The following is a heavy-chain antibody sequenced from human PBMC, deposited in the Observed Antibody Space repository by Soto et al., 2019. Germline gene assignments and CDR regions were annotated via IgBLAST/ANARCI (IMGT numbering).Heavy chain of an antibody. CDR3: ARDRTIFGVVHASGGIDV. D-gene: IGHD3-3*01. CDR2: ISYDGSNK. J-gene: IGHJ6*02. Sequence: PGGSLRLSCAASGFTFSSYAMHWVRQAPGKGLEWVAVISYDGSNKYYADSVKGRFTISRDNSKNTLYLQMNSLRAEDTAVYYCARDRTIFGVVHASGGIDVWGQGTTVTVSS. CDR1: GFTFSSYA. V-gene: IGHV3-30-3*01.